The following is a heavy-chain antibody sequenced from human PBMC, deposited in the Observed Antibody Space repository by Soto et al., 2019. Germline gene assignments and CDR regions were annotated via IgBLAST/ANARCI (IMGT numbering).Heavy chain of an antibody. CDR2: INAGNGNT. Sequence: GGLVKVSCKASGYTFTSYAMHWVRQAPGQRLEWMGWINAGNGNTKYSQKFQGRVTITRDTSASTAHMELSSLRSEDTAVYYCARGDGIAARINYYYYYGMDVWGQGTTVTVSS. D-gene: IGHD6-6*01. J-gene: IGHJ6*02. V-gene: IGHV1-3*01. CDR1: GYTFTSYA. CDR3: ARGDGIAARINYYYYYGMDV.